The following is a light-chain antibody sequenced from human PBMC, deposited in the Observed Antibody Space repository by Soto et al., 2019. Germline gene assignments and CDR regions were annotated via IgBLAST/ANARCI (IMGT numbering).Light chain of an antibody. CDR1: QDISNY. J-gene: IGKJ3*01. V-gene: IGKV1-33*01. CDR3: QQYDNLPLLT. CDR2: DAS. Sequence: DIQMTQSPSSLSASVGDRVTITCQASQDISNYLNWYQQKPGKAPKLLIYDASNLETGVPSRFSASGSGTDFTFTISSLQPEDIATYYCQQYDNLPLLTFGPGTKVDIK.